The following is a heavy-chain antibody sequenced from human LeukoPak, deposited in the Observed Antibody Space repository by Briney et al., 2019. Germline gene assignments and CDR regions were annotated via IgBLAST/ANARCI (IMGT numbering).Heavy chain of an antibody. D-gene: IGHD6-19*01. Sequence: PGGSLRLSCAASGSTFRSYGMHWVRQAPGKGLEWVAVTWYDGINKNYADSVKGRFTISRDNSKNTLYLQMNSLRAEDTAVYYCARVGYSSGWYYFDYWGQGTLVTVSS. V-gene: IGHV3-33*01. CDR3: ARVGYSSGWYYFDY. J-gene: IGHJ4*02. CDR1: GSTFRSYG. CDR2: TWYDGINK.